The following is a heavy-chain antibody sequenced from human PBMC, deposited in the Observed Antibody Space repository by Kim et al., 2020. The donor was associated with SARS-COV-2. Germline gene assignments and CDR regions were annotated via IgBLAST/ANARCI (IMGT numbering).Heavy chain of an antibody. D-gene: IGHD2-2*01. CDR1: GGSISSGGYY. CDR2: IYYSGST. J-gene: IGHJ2*01. CDR3: ARGDGIVVVPAAIERGKGFDL. Sequence: SETLSLTCTVSGGSISSGGYYWSWIRQHPGKGLEWIGYIYYSGSTYYNPSLKSRVTISVDTSKNQFSLKLSSVTAADTAVYYCARGDGIVVVPAAIERGKGFDLWGRGTLVTVSS. V-gene: IGHV4-31*03.